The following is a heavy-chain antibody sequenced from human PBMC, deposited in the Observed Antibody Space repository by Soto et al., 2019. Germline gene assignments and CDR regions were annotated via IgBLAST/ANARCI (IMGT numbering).Heavy chain of an antibody. D-gene: IGHD2-15*01. CDR1: GVSISSYY. J-gene: IGHJ1*01. Sequence: QVQLQESGPGLVKPSETLSLTCTVSGVSISSYYWSWIRQPPGKGLEWIGHIYYSGNTDYNPSRKSRVTRAVDTSKNQFSLKLNSVTAADTAVYYCAGQGGFCSVGSCSPYFRFWGQGTLVTVSS. CDR2: IYYSGNT. V-gene: IGHV4-59*01. CDR3: AGQGGFCSVGSCSPYFRF.